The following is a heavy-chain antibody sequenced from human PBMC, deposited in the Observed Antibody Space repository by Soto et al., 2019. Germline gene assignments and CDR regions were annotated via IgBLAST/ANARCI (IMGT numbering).Heavy chain of an antibody. J-gene: IGHJ5*01. V-gene: IGHV4-59*08. Sequence: SETLSLTCTVSGGSISSYYWSWIRQPPGKGLEWIGYIYYSGSTNYNPSLKSRVTISVDTSKNQFSLKLSSVTAADTAVYYCARPTETARFDSWGQVTPVSVS. CDR3: ARPTETARFDS. CDR2: IYYSGST. CDR1: GGSISSYY. D-gene: IGHD1-26*01.